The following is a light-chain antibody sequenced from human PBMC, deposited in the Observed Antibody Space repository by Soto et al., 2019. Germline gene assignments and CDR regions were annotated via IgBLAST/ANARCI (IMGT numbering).Light chain of an antibody. J-gene: IGLJ1*01. CDR2: EVV. Sequence: QSALTQPPSASGSPGQSVTISCTGTKKDIGVYDFVSWYQHHPGKAPRLIIYEVVQRPSGVPDRFSGSKSGNTASLTVAGLQDADEADYFCKSSAGSNTYVFGSGTKLTVL. CDR3: KSSAGSNTYV. CDR1: KKDIGVYDF. V-gene: IGLV2-8*01.